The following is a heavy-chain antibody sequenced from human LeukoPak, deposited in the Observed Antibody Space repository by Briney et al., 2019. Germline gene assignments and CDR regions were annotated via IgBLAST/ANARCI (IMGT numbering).Heavy chain of an antibody. V-gene: IGHV4-39*07. Sequence: SETLSLTCTVSGGSISSNSYYWGWIRQPPGKGLEWIGSIYYSGSTYYNPSLKSRVTISVDTSKNQFSLKLSSVTAADTAVYYCASFFMIDTAGYWGQGTLVTVSS. CDR2: IYYSGST. CDR3: ASFFMIDTAGY. J-gene: IGHJ4*02. CDR1: GGSISSNSYY. D-gene: IGHD5-18*01.